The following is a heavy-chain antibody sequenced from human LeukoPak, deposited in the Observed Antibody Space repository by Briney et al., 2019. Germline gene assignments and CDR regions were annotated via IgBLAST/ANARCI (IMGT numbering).Heavy chain of an antibody. D-gene: IGHD2-2*01. CDR2: ISSSSSYI. CDR1: GFTFSSYS. Sequence: GGSLRLSCAASGFTFSSYSMNWVRQAPGKGLEWVSSISSSSSYIYYADSVKGRFTISRDNAKSSLYLQMNSLRAEDTAVYYCARGSRISGPAGSYFDYWGQGTLVTVSS. CDR3: ARGSRISGPAGSYFDY. V-gene: IGHV3-21*01. J-gene: IGHJ4*02.